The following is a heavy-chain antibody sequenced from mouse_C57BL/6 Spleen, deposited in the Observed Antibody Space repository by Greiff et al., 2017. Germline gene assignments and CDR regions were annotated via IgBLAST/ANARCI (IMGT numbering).Heavy chain of an antibody. CDR1: GYTFTSYG. D-gene: IGHD1-1*01. V-gene: IGHV1-81*01. Sequence: QVQLQQSGAELARPGASVKLSCKASGYTFTSYGISWVKQRTGQGLEWIGEIYPRSGNTYYNEKFKGKATLTADKSSSTAYMELRSLTSEDSAVYFCARGFITTGDVWGTGTTVTVSS. J-gene: IGHJ1*03. CDR3: ARGFITTGDV. CDR2: IYPRSGNT.